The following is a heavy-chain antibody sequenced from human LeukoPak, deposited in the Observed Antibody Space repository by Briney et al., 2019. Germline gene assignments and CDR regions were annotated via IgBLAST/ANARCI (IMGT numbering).Heavy chain of an antibody. D-gene: IGHD4-17*01. CDR3: ARHKSDYGDYPGWFDP. Sequence: SETLSLTCTVSGGSISSYYWSWIRQPPGKGLEWIGYIYYSGSTNYNPSLKSRVTISVDTSKNQFSLKLSSVTAADTAVYCCARHKSDYGDYPGWFDPWGQGTLVTVSS. J-gene: IGHJ5*02. CDR2: IYYSGST. CDR1: GGSISSYY. V-gene: IGHV4-59*08.